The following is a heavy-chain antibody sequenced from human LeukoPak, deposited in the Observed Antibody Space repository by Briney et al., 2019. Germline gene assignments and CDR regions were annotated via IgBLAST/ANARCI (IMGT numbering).Heavy chain of an antibody. CDR3: ARAAALTEIWFDP. D-gene: IGHD3-16*01. CDR2: IYYSGST. CDR1: GGSISSYY. Sequence: SETLSLTCTVSGGSISSYYWSWIRQPPGKGLEWIGYIYYSGSTNYNPSLKSRVTISVDTSKNQFSLKLSSVTAADTAVYYCARAAALTEIWFDPWGQGTLVTVPS. V-gene: IGHV4-59*01. J-gene: IGHJ5*02.